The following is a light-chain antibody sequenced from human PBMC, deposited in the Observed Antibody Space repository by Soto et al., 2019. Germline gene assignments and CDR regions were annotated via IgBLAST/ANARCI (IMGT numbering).Light chain of an antibody. J-gene: IGKJ1*01. V-gene: IGKV3D-15*01. CDR2: HAS. CDR1: QRVGGC. CDR3: QEYTNYSRT. Sequence: TQSPATLSVSPGERATLSCRASQRVGGCLAWYQQEPGQAPSRLIYHASNRATGIPARFSGSGSGTEFTLTISSLQFEDFAVYDCQEYTNYSRTFGHRIKV.